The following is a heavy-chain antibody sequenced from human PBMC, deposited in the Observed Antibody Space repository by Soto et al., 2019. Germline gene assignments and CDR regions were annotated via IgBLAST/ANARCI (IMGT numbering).Heavy chain of an antibody. D-gene: IGHD6-19*01. J-gene: IGHJ4*02. CDR3: ARRTSTSGWRHYFDY. CDR2: IDLSNSGT. CDR1: GYSFSNHW. V-gene: IGHV5-51*01. Sequence: GESLKISCKGFGYSFSNHWIGWVRQMPGKGLEWMGIIDLSNSGTRYSPSFQGQVAISADKSISTVYLQWSSLKASDTTMYYCARRTSTSGWRHYFDYWGQGTLVTVSS.